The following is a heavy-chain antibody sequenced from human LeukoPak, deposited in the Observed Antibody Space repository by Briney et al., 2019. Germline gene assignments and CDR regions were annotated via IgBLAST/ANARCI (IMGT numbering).Heavy chain of an antibody. Sequence: GGSLRLSCAASGFPFSDYYMSWIRQAPGKGLEWVSYISSGGRTIYYADSVKGRFTMSRDNAKNSLYLQMNSLRAEDTAVYYCARPVVAATTPDTFDIWGQGTMVTVSS. D-gene: IGHD2-15*01. CDR3: ARPVVAATTPDTFDI. V-gene: IGHV3-11*04. J-gene: IGHJ3*02. CDR1: GFPFSDYY. CDR2: ISSGGRTI.